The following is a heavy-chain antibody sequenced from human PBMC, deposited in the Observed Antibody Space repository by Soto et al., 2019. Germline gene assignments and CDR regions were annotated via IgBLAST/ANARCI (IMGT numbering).Heavy chain of an antibody. Sequence: QVQLVQSGAEVKKPGASVKFSCKASGYTFTSYGISWVRQAPGQGLEWMGWISAYNGNTNYAQKLQGRVTMTTDTSTSTAYMELRSLRSDDTAVYYCARDLIEGYYGSGSYYDAFDIWGQGTMVTVSS. CDR2: ISAYNGNT. CDR1: GYTFTSYG. D-gene: IGHD3-10*01. V-gene: IGHV1-18*01. CDR3: ARDLIEGYYGSGSYYDAFDI. J-gene: IGHJ3*02.